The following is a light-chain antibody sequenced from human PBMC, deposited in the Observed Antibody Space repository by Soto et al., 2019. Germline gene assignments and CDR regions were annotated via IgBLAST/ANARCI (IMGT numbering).Light chain of an antibody. CDR2: AAS. V-gene: IGKV1-39*01. Sequence: DIQMTQSPSSLSASVGDRVTITCRTSRTITTSLNWYRQKPGKAPDLLIYAASSLQSGIPSRFGGRGSGTDFTLTITGLQPEDFATYYCQLNYSLPITFGQRTRLEIK. J-gene: IGKJ5*01. CDR3: QLNYSLPIT. CDR1: RTITTS.